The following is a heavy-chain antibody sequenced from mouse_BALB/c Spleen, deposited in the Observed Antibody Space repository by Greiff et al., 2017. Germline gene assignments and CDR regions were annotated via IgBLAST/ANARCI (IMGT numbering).Heavy chain of an antibody. Sequence: EVQGVESGGGLVKPGGSLKLSCAASGFTFSSYTMSWVRQTPEKRLEWVATISSGGSYTYYPDSVKGRFTISRDNAKNTLYLQMSSLKSEDTAMYYCTRDREGYYAMDYWGQGTSVTVSS. CDR3: TRDREGYYAMDY. CDR2: ISSGGSYT. V-gene: IGHV5-6-4*01. J-gene: IGHJ4*01. D-gene: IGHD3-3*01. CDR1: GFTFSSYT.